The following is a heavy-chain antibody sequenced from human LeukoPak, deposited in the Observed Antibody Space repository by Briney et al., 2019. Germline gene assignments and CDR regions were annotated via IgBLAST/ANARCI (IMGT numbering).Heavy chain of an antibody. D-gene: IGHD3-10*01. Sequence: PSETLSLTCTVSGGSISSYYWSWIRQPPGKGLEWIGYIYYSGSTNYNPSLKSRVTISVDTSKNQFSLKLSSVTAADTAVYYCGRRGVEARTAWFDPWGQGTLVTVSS. CDR1: GGSISSYY. J-gene: IGHJ5*02. CDR2: IYYSGST. V-gene: IGHV4-59*08. CDR3: GRRGVEARTAWFDP.